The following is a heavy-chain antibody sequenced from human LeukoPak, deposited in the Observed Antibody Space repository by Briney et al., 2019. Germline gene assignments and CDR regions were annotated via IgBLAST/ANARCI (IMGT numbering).Heavy chain of an antibody. CDR1: GGSISSYY. CDR2: IYYSGST. D-gene: IGHD3-10*01. J-gene: IGHJ4*02. CDR3: ARGVDGVLWFGELFFDY. Sequence: SETLSLTCTVSGGSISSYYWSWIRQPPGKGLEWIGYIYYSGSTNYNPSLKSRVTISVDTSKNQFSLKLSSVAAADTAVYYCARGVDGVLWFGELFFDYWGQGTLVTVSS. V-gene: IGHV4-59*01.